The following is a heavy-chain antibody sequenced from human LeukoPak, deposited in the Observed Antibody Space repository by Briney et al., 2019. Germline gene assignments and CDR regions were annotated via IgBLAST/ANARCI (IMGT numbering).Heavy chain of an antibody. CDR3: AREGDGGNSGFAY. V-gene: IGHV3-48*01. CDR2: ISSTSVI. CDR1: GFKFSGYN. Sequence: PGGSLRLSCAVSGFKFSGYNMNWVRQAPGKGLEWIAYISSTSVIYYADSLKGRFTISRDNAKNSLYLQMNSLRVDDTAVYYCAREGDGGNSGFAYWGQGTLVTVSS. D-gene: IGHD4-23*01. J-gene: IGHJ4*02.